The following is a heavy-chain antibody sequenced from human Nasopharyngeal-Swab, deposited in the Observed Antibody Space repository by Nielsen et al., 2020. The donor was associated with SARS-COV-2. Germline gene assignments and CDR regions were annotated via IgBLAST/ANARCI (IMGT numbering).Heavy chain of an antibody. Sequence: WIRQPPGKGLEWIGRIYTSGSTNYNPSLESRVTISVDTSKNQFSLKLSSVTAADTAVYYCARGITTLYYYYYMDVWGKGTTVTVSS. CDR2: IYTSGST. D-gene: IGHD3-10*01. J-gene: IGHJ6*03. V-gene: IGHV4-61*02. CDR3: ARGITTLYYYYYMDV.